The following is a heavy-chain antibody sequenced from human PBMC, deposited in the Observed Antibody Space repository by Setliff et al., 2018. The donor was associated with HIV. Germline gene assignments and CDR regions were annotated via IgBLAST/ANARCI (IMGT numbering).Heavy chain of an antibody. D-gene: IGHD6-13*01. J-gene: IGHJ4*02. V-gene: IGHV3-7*01. Sequence: PGGSLRLSCAASGFAFSGHQMSWVRQAPGKGLEGVAKIKQDGSDKYYADSVKGRFTISRDNSKNTLYLQMNSLRAEDTAVYYCAKGPGYSSSWYYFNYWGQGTLVTVSS. CDR2: IKQDGSDK. CDR1: GFAFSGHQ. CDR3: AKGPGYSSSWYYFNY.